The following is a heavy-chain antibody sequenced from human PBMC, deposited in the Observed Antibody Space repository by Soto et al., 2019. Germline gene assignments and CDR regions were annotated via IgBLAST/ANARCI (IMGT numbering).Heavy chain of an antibody. CDR2: VFYSLAT. Sequence: SETLSLTCYVSGGPIKTGDYYWNWILQPPGKGLEWIVYVFYSLATNYSPSLKSRAAISMDTSKHQFSLSLTSVTAADSAVYYCARAGFSYGHLLFWGQGIRVTVSS. D-gene: IGHD3-10*01. CDR1: GGPIKTGDYY. J-gene: IGHJ4*02. CDR3: ARAGFSYGHLLF. V-gene: IGHV4-30-4*01.